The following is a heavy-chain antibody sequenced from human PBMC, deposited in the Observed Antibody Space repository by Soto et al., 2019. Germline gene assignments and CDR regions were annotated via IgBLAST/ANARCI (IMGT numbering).Heavy chain of an antibody. CDR3: AKTHTRESGRFDP. Sequence: QVELVQSGGEIRKPGASVTVSCKTAGYTFTRFGITWLRQAPGQGLEWMGWISPYSGNTKYAQKFQGRVTLTSDKSTNTVYMDLRGLRSDDTATYYCAKTHTRESGRFDPWGQGTLVTVSS. D-gene: IGHD2-2*01. CDR1: GYTFTRFG. V-gene: IGHV1-18*04. CDR2: ISPYSGNT. J-gene: IGHJ5*02.